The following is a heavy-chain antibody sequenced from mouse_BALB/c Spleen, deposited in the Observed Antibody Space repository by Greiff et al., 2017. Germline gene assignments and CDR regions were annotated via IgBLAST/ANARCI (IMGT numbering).Heavy chain of an antibody. J-gene: IGHJ4*01. V-gene: IGHV1-63*02. D-gene: IGHD2-2*01. CDR2: IYPGGGYT. CDR3: ARWGNYGYDGYALDY. CDR1: GYTFTNYW. Sequence: QVQLQQSGAELVRPGTSVKISCKASGYTFTNYWLGWVKQRPGHGLEWIGDIYPGGGYTNYNEKFKGKATLTADTSSSTAYMQLSSLTSEDSAVSFCARWGNYGYDGYALDYWGQGTSVTVSS.